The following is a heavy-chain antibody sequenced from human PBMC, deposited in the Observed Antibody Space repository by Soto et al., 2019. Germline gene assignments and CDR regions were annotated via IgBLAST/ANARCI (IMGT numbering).Heavy chain of an antibody. J-gene: IGHJ6*03. D-gene: IGHD3-3*01. V-gene: IGHV3-66*01. Sequence: PGGSLRLSCAASGFTVSSNYMSWVRQAPGKGLEWVSVIYSGGSTYYADSVKGRFTISRDNSKNTLYLQMNSLRAEDTAVYYCARAAHYDFWSGYAPGDYYYMDVWGKGTTVTVSS. CDR3: ARAAHYDFWSGYAPGDYYYMDV. CDR1: GFTVSSNY. CDR2: IYSGGST.